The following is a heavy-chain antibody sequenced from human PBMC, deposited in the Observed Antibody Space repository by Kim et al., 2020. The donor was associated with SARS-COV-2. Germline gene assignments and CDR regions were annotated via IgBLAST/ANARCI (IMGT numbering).Heavy chain of an antibody. CDR1: GFTLSGST. J-gene: IGHJ3*02. D-gene: IGHD6-19*01. CDR2: IRSKANSYAT. Sequence: GGSLRPSCAASGFTLSGSTVHWVRQASGKGLEWVGRIRSKANSYATAYAASVKNRFTISRDDSKNTAYLQMNSLKTEDTAVYYCTRVNPIAGGWYDAFDIWGQGTMVTVSS. V-gene: IGHV3-73*01. CDR3: TRVNPIAGGWYDAFDI.